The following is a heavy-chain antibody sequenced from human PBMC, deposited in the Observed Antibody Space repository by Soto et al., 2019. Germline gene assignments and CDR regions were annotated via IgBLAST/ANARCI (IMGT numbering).Heavy chain of an antibody. V-gene: IGHV4-30-4*01. D-gene: IGHD3-22*01. CDR2: IHSSGSI. Sequence: SETLSLTCTVSGGSISSDDYYWSWNRQAPGRGLEWIGYIHSSGSIYYNPSLKSRATMSIDTAGNQFSLKVSSVTVADTAVYYCARDLDGLHDDTSGPFPRPGWGQGTLVTVSS. CDR1: GGSISSDDYY. CDR3: ARDLDGLHDDTSGPFPRPG. J-gene: IGHJ1*01.